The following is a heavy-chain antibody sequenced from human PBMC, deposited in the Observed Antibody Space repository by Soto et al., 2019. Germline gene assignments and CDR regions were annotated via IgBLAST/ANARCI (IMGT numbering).Heavy chain of an antibody. D-gene: IGHD2-21*01. CDR2: ISSSGSTI. CDR3: ARGRGYCGGTNCYLDY. J-gene: IGHJ4*02. V-gene: IGHV3-48*02. Sequence: EVQLVESGGGLVQPGGSLRLSCAASGFSFSSHSMKWVRQAPGKGLEWVSYISSSGSTIYYADSVKGRFTISRDNAKNSRYLQINSLRDDDKAVYYCARGRGYCGGTNCYLDYWGQGALVIVSS. CDR1: GFSFSSHS.